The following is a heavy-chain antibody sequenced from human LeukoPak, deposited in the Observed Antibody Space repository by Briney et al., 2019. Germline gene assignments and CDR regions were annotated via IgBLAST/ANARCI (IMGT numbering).Heavy chain of an antibody. CDR3: AKESGKFDY. Sequence: GGSLRLSCVASGLPIADFAMHWVRQAQGKGLEWVSLISGDGVSTFHADSVKGRFSISRDNSKNSLYLEMNSLRTEDAAMYYCAKESGKFDYWGQGAMVAVSS. J-gene: IGHJ4*02. CDR2: ISGDGVST. V-gene: IGHV3-43*02. CDR1: GLPIADFA.